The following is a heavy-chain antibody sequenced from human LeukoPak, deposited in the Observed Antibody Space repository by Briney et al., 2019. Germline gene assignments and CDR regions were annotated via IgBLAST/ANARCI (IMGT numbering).Heavy chain of an antibody. Sequence: PSETLSLTCTVSGGSISSYYWSWIRQPAGKGLEWIGRIYTSGSTNYNPSLKSRVTMSVDTSKNQFSLKLSSVTAADTAVYYCARGSPGYSSSWALNYWGQGTLVTVSS. V-gene: IGHV4-4*07. CDR3: ARGSPGYSSSWALNY. J-gene: IGHJ4*02. CDR2: IYTSGST. CDR1: GGSISSYY. D-gene: IGHD6-13*01.